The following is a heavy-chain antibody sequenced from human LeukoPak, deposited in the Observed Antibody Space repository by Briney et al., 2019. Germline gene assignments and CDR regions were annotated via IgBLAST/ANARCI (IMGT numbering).Heavy chain of an antibody. CDR1: RFTFSSYS. Sequence: GGSLRLSCAASRFTFSSYSMHWVRQATGKGLEWVSAIGTAGDTYYPDSVKGRFTISRENAKNSLYLQKNSLRAGDTAVYYCARGGGYDSSGYYTYYFDYWGQGTLVTVSS. J-gene: IGHJ4*02. V-gene: IGHV3-13*01. D-gene: IGHD3-22*01. CDR2: IGTAGDT. CDR3: ARGGGYDSSGYYTYYFDY.